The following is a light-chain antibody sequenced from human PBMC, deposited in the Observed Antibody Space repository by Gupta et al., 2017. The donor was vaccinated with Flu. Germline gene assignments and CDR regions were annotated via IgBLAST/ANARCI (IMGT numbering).Light chain of an antibody. CDR1: SSDIGAYNY. CDR2: EVT. J-gene: IGLJ2*01. CDR3: SSHGGYNNFVI. Sequence: QSALTQPPSASGSPGQAVTISCTGTSSDIGAYNYVSWYQKHPGKAPKLMIYEVTKRPSGVPDRFSGSKSGNTASLTVSGLQAEDEADYYCSSHGGYNNFVIFGGGTKLTVL. V-gene: IGLV2-8*01.